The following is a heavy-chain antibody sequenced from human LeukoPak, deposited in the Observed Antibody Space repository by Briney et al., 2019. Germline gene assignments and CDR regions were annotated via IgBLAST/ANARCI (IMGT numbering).Heavy chain of an antibody. CDR3: AAEDCSSSSCYEAYYYYYGMDV. J-gene: IGHJ6*04. V-gene: IGHV1-69*06. CDR1: RCTLSSYA. CDR2: INPIFGTS. D-gene: IGHD2-2*01. Sequence: SVKVSCKASRCTLSSYAISGVRQAPGRGLEWMGGINPIFGTSNYPQKLQGRVKITADKSTSTAYMEVGSLRSEDTAVYYCAAEDCSSSSCYEAYYYYYGMDVWGKGTTVTVSS.